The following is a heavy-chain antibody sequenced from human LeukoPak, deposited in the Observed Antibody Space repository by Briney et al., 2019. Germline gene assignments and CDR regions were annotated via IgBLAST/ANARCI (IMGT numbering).Heavy chain of an antibody. CDR1: GGSISRYY. CDR3: ARDLTRYGSGIDY. J-gene: IGHJ4*02. D-gene: IGHD3-10*01. Sequence: PSETLSLTCTVSGGSISRYYWSWIRQPPGKGLEWIGYKDYSGSTNYNRSLKSRVTISVDTSKNQFSLKLSSVTAADTAVYYCARDLTRYGSGIDYWGQGTLVTVSS. CDR2: KDYSGST. V-gene: IGHV4-59*01.